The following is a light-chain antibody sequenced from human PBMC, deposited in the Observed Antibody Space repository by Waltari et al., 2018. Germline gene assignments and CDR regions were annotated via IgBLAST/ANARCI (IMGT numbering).Light chain of an antibody. Sequence: SSELTQDPAVSVAMGQTVRITCQGNSLRSYYASWYQQRPGQAPRLVLFDQNQRPSGVPDRFSGSNSDNTAALAITGAQAEDEAWYYGHSRDASGVGGSFGGGTKLTVL. V-gene: IGLV3-19*01. CDR3: HSRDASGVGGS. CDR1: SLRSYY. J-gene: IGLJ2*01. CDR2: DQN.